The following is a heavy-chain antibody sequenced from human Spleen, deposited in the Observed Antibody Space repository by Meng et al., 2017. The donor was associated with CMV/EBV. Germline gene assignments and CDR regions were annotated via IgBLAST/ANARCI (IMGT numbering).Heavy chain of an antibody. CDR3: ARDSALDIVVVPAAYYYYGMDV. Sequence: AAVKVSCKASGYTFTSYYMHLVGQAPGQGLEWMGIINPSGGSTSYAQKLQGRVTMTRDTSTSTVYMELSSLSSEDTAVYYCARDSALDIVVVPAAYYYYGMDVWGQGTTVTVSS. CDR2: INPSGGST. V-gene: IGHV1-46*01. D-gene: IGHD2-2*03. CDR1: GYTFTSYY. J-gene: IGHJ6*02.